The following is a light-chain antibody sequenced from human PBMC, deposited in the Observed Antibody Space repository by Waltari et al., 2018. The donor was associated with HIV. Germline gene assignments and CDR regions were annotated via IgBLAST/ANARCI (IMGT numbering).Light chain of an antibody. CDR3: QTWGTGIRV. Sequence: QLAVTQSPSASASLGASVKLTCTLNSAHRPYAIAWHQQPPGTGPRFLLKVKSDGSHSQGDGLPDLFSGSSFGAERYLTITSLRSDDEADYYCQTWGTGIRVFGGGTKLTVL. CDR1: SAHRPYA. V-gene: IGLV4-69*01. J-gene: IGLJ3*02. CDR2: VKSDGSH.